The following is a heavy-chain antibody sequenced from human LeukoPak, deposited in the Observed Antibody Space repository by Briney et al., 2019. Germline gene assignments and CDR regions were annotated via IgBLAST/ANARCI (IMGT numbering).Heavy chain of an antibody. Sequence: PGGSLRLSCAASGFTFSSYAMSWVRQAPGKGLEWVSAISGSGGSTYYADSVKGRFTISRDNSKNTLYLQMNSLRAEDTAVYYCAKDRYCSSTSCALFDYWGQGTLVTVSS. V-gene: IGHV3-23*01. CDR1: GFTFSSYA. CDR2: ISGSGGST. D-gene: IGHD2-2*01. CDR3: AKDRYCSSTSCALFDY. J-gene: IGHJ4*02.